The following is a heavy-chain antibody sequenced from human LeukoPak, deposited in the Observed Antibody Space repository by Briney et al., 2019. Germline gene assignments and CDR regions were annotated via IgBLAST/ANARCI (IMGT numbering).Heavy chain of an antibody. CDR1: GFTLSSYA. D-gene: IGHD3-22*01. Sequence: GGSLRLSCVASGFTLSSYAMSWVRQAPGKGLEWVSGISGDGDTTYYADSVKGRFTISRDNSKNTLYVQVNSLGTEDTAAYYCAKGSYYDSSGSFYFDYWGQGTLVTVSS. J-gene: IGHJ4*02. V-gene: IGHV3-23*01. CDR2: ISGDGDTT. CDR3: AKGSYYDSSGSFYFDY.